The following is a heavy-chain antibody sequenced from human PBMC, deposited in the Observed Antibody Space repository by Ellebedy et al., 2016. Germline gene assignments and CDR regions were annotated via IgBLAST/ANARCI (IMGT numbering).Heavy chain of an antibody. D-gene: IGHD5-24*01. CDR2: ISGSGGST. J-gene: IGHJ4*02. CDR1: GFTFSSYA. V-gene: IGHV3-23*01. Sequence: GGSLRLXCAASGFTFSSYAMGWVRQAPGKGLEWVSAISGSGGSTYYADSVKGRFTISRDNAKNSLYLQMNSLRAEDTALYYCAKDMPPRRDGYNENYFDYWGQGTLVTVSS. CDR3: AKDMPPRRDGYNENYFDY.